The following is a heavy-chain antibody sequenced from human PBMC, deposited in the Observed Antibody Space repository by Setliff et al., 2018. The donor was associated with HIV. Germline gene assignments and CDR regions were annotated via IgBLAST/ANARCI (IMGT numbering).Heavy chain of an antibody. CDR1: AGSIRSGGYY. CDR2: INFSGST. CDR3: ARARRDSYDRGRRNHYYIDV. V-gene: IGHV4-31*03. J-gene: IGHJ6*03. D-gene: IGHD3-22*01. Sequence: SETLSLTCSVSAGSIRSGGYYWSWIRQPPGKGLEWIGYINFSGSTYYNPSLRSRTTISIDTSKNQFSLKVSSVTAADTAVYYCARARRDSYDRGRRNHYYIDVWGKGTTVTVSS.